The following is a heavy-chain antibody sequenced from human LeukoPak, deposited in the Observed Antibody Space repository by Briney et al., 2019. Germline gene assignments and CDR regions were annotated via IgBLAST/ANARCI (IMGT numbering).Heavy chain of an antibody. D-gene: IGHD3-22*01. CDR2: ISGSGGST. CDR3: ARGSSTYYYDSSGLYYFDY. Sequence: GGSLRLSCAASGFTFSSYSMNWVRQAPGKGLEWVSAISGSGGSTYYADSVKGRFTISRDNAKNSLYLQMNSLRAEDTAVYYCARGSSTYYYDSSGLYYFDYWGQGTLVTVSS. J-gene: IGHJ4*02. CDR1: GFTFSSYS. V-gene: IGHV3-21*04.